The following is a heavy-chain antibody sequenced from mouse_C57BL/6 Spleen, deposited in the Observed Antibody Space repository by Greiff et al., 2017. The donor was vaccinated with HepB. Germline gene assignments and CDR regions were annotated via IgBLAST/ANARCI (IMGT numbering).Heavy chain of an antibody. CDR1: GYTFTDYY. D-gene: IGHD2-1*01. J-gene: IGHJ1*03. Sequence: VQLQQSGPELVKPGASVKISCKASGYTFTDYYMNWVKQSHGKSLEWIGDINPNNGGTSYNQKFKGKATLTVDKSSSTAYMELRSLTSEDAAVYYCARHDGNQRYWYFDVWGTGTTVTGSS. V-gene: IGHV1-26*01. CDR2: INPNNGGT. CDR3: ARHDGNQRYWYFDV.